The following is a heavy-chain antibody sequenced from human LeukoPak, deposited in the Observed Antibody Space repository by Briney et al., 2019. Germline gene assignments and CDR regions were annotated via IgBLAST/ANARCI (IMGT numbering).Heavy chain of an antibody. D-gene: IGHD7-27*01. V-gene: IGHV3-21*01. CDR3: ARVYNWGVFDY. J-gene: IGHJ4*02. Sequence: GGSLRLSCAASGFTFSSYSMNWVRQAPGKGLEWVSSISSSSSYIYYADSVKGRFTISRDNAKNSLYLQMNSLRVEDTAVYYCARVYNWGVFDYWGQGTLVTVSS. CDR2: ISSSSSYI. CDR1: GFTFSSYS.